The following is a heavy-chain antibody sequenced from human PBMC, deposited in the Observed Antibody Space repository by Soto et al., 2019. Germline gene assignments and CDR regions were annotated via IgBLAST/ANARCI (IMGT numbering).Heavy chain of an antibody. J-gene: IGHJ6*02. CDR2: INQEGSEK. V-gene: IGHV3-7*05. CDR1: GFTFRNYW. CDR3: ARGGQHFRNPLWDNYYYGMDV. D-gene: IGHD3-16*01. Sequence: GGSLRLSCTASGFTFRNYWMSWVRQAPGKGLEWVANINQEGSEKDYVDSVKGRFTISRDYAKNSLFLQMNSLRAEDTAVYYCARGGQHFRNPLWDNYYYGMDVWGQGTTVTVSS.